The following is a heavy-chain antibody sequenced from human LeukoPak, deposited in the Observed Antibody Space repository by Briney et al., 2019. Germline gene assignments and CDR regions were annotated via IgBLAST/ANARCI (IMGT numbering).Heavy chain of an antibody. CDR1: GFTFSSYA. V-gene: IGHV3-30-3*01. CDR3: AKEGPVEYYFDY. Sequence: GGSLRLSCAASGFTFSSYAMHWVRQAPGKGLEWVAVRSYDGSNKYYADSVKGRFTISRDNSKNTLYLQMNGLRAEDTAVYYCAKEGPVEYYFDYWGQGTLVTVSS. D-gene: IGHD5-24*01. CDR2: RSYDGSNK. J-gene: IGHJ4*02.